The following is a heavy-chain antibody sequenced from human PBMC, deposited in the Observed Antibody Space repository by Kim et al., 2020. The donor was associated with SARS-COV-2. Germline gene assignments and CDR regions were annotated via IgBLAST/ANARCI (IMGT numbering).Heavy chain of an antibody. J-gene: IGHJ4*02. CDR3: ARHDGSSWFPSFDY. CDR2: IYYSGST. CDR1: GGSISSSSYY. Sequence: SETLSLTCTVSGGSISSSSYYWGWIRQPPGKGLEWIGSIYYSGSTYYNPSLKSRVTISVDTSKNQFSLKLSSVTAADTAVYYCARHDGSSWFPSFDYWGQGTLVTVSS. V-gene: IGHV4-39*01. D-gene: IGHD6-13*01.